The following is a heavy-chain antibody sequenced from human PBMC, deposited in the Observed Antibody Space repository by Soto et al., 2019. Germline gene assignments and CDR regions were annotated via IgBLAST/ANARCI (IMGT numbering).Heavy chain of an antibody. V-gene: IGHV4-39*01. Sequence: QLQLQESGPGLVKPSETLSLTCTVSGGSISSTSYFWGWIRQPPGKGLEWIGIIYYSGSTYYNPSLQSRATMSVDTPNNQFSLELSSVTAADTAVYYCARRGLAVAGNWGFDYWGQGTLLTVSS. CDR2: IYYSGST. D-gene: IGHD6-19*01. CDR3: ARRGLAVAGNWGFDY. CDR1: GGSISSTSYF. J-gene: IGHJ4*02.